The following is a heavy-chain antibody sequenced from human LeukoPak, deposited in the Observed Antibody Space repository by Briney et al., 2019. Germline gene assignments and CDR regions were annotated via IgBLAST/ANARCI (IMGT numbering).Heavy chain of an antibody. CDR1: GFTVSSNY. CDR2: IYSGGGT. J-gene: IGHJ4*02. CDR3: AREDGESGFDY. V-gene: IGHV3-53*01. D-gene: IGHD3-10*01. Sequence: GGSLRLSCAASGFTVSSNYMSWVRQAPGKGLEWVSVIYSGGGTYYADSVKGRFTISRDNSKNTLYLQMNSLRAEDTAVYYCAREDGESGFDYWGQGTLVTASS.